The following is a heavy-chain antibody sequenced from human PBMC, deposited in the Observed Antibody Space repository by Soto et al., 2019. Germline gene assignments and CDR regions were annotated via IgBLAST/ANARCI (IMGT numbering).Heavy chain of an antibody. CDR1: GFAVSSKY. Sequence: EVQLVESGGGLIQPGGSLRLSCAASGFAVSSKYMTWVRQAPGKGLEWVSVIYGGGTTYYADSVKGRFTISRDTSTTSLYLQMNSLRSEDTAVYYCVQATGWPGFDFWGKGAMVIVSS. CDR3: VQATGWPGFDF. J-gene: IGHJ4*02. V-gene: IGHV3-53*01. D-gene: IGHD6-19*01. CDR2: IYGGGTT.